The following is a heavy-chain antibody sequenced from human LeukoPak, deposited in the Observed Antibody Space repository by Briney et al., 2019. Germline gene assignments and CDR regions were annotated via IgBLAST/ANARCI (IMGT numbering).Heavy chain of an antibody. Sequence: KTSETLSLTCSVSGDSISTSSYYWGWIRQPPGKGLEWIGSIYYSGSTYYNPSLKSRVTISVDTSKNQFSLKLSSVTAADTAVYYCARHSHYQDYYYYYYMDVWGKGTTVSISS. D-gene: IGHD2-2*01. V-gene: IGHV4-39*01. CDR3: ARHSHYQDYYYYYYMDV. J-gene: IGHJ6*03. CDR2: IYYSGST. CDR1: GDSISTSSYY.